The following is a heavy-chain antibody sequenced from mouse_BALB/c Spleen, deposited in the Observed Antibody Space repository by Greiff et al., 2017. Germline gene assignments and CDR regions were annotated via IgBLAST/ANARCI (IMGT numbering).Heavy chain of an antibody. CDR2: ISNLAYSI. CDR3: ARERRYDGSLFAY. V-gene: IGHV5-15*02. J-gene: IGHJ3*01. CDR1: GFTFSDYG. D-gene: IGHD2-14*01. Sequence: EVKLMESGGGLVQPGGSRKLSCAASGFTFSDYGMAWVRQAPGKGPEWVAFISNLAYSIYYADTVTGRFTISRENAKNTLYLEMSSLRSEDTAMYYCARERRYDGSLFAYWGQGTLVTVSA.